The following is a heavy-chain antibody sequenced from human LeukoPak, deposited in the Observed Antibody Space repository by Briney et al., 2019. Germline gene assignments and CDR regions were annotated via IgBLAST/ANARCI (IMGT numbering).Heavy chain of an antibody. CDR3: AKGSRGYFDWLLYFDY. J-gene: IGHJ4*02. D-gene: IGHD3-9*01. CDR1: GFTFSSYS. Sequence: PGGSLRLSCAASGFTFSSYSMNWVRQAPGKGLEWVSYISSSSSTIYYADSVKGRFTISRDNAKNSLYLQMNSLRAEDTAVYYCAKGSRGYFDWLLYFDYWGQGTLVTVSS. V-gene: IGHV3-48*01. CDR2: ISSSSSTI.